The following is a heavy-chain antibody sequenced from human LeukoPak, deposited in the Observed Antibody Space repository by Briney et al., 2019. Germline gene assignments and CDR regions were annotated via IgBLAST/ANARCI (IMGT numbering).Heavy chain of an antibody. CDR2: INPNSGGT. V-gene: IGHV1-2*02. D-gene: IGHD2-15*01. Sequence: ASVKVSCKASGYTFTGYCMHWVRQAPGQGLEWMGWINPNSGGTNYAQKFQGRVTMTRDTSISTAYMELSRLRSDDTAVCYCARDGGYCSGGSCYSSPVPYYYYGIDVWGQGTTVTVSS. CDR1: GYTFTGYC. CDR3: ARDGGYCSGGSCYSSPVPYYYYGIDV. J-gene: IGHJ6*02.